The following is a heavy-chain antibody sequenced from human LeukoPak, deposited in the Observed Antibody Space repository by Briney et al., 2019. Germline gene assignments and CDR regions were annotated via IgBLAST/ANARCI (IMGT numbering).Heavy chain of an antibody. CDR1: GGTFSSYA. J-gene: IGHJ4*02. Sequence: SVKVSCKASGGTFSSYAISWVRQAPGQGLEWMGRIIPILGTANYAQKFQGRVTITTDESTSTAYMELSSLRSEDTAVYYCARVAVAQGAPDYWGQGTLVTVSS. CDR2: IIPILGTA. CDR3: ARVAVAQGAPDY. D-gene: IGHD6-19*01. V-gene: IGHV1-69*11.